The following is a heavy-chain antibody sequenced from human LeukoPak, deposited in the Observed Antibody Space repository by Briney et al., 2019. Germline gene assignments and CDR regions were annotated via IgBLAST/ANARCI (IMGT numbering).Heavy chain of an antibody. Sequence: GASVKVSCKASGGTFSSYAISWVRQAPGQGLEWMGGFIPIFGTANYAQKFQGRVTITTDESTRTAYMELSSLRSEDTAVYYCARSTTVVTSRTNYFDYWGQGTLVTVSS. J-gene: IGHJ4*02. V-gene: IGHV1-69*05. CDR3: ARSTTVVTSRTNYFDY. CDR1: GGTFSSYA. D-gene: IGHD4-23*01. CDR2: FIPIFGTA.